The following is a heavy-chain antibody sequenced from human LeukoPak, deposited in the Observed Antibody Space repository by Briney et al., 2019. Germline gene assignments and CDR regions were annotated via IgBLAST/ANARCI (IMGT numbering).Heavy chain of an antibody. J-gene: IGHJ4*02. CDR3: ARDPPWLGARANYFDY. CDR1: GFTFSSYW. D-gene: IGHD6-19*01. Sequence: GGSLRLSCAASGFTFSSYWMSWVRQAPGKGLEWVSVIYSGGSTYYADSVKGRFTISRDNSKNTLYLQMDSLRAEDTAVYYCARDPPWLGARANYFDYWGQGTLVTVSS. CDR2: IYSGGST. V-gene: IGHV3-66*01.